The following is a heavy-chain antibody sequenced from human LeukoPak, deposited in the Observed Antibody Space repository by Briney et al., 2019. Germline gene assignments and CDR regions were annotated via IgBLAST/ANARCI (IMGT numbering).Heavy chain of an antibody. CDR1: GVSISPYY. V-gene: IGHV4-4*09. CDR2: IHTSGSN. D-gene: IGHD3-3*01. CDR3: ARLSAAVHLGAFDL. Sequence: SETLTLTCAVSGVSISPYYWAWIRQPPGKGLERIGYIHTSGSNNQYPSLKSRVTISVHKSKNHFSLRLTSVTAADTAVYYCARLSAAVHLGAFDLWGQGTMVTVSS. J-gene: IGHJ3*01.